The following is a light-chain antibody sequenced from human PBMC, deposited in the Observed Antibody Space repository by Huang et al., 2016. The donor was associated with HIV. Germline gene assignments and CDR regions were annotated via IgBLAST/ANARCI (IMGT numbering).Light chain of an antibody. J-gene: IGKJ5*01. Sequence: IQLTQSPTSLSASVGDRVTIACRASQAIGTYLNWFQQKPGRAPKLLISDVSSLHTGIPSRVIGSGSGTEFTLTIRRLQFDDFATYFCQQSYSALITFGRGTRLEIK. CDR2: DVS. CDR1: QAIGTY. V-gene: IGKV1-39*01. CDR3: QQSYSALIT.